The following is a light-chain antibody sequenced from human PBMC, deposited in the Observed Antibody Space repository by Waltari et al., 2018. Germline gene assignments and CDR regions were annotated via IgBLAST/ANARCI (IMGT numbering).Light chain of an antibody. CDR2: AAS. J-gene: IGKJ5*01. CDR1: QGISSY. Sequence: AIRMTQSPSSLSASTGDRVTITCRASQGISSYLAWYQQKPGKAPKLLIYAASTLQSGVPSRFSGSGSGTDFTLTISCLQSEDFATYYCQQYYSYSITFGQGTRLEIK. V-gene: IGKV1-8*01. CDR3: QQYYSYSIT.